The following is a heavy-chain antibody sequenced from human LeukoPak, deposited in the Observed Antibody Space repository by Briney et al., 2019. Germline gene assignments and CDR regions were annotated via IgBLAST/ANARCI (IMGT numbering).Heavy chain of an antibody. CDR2: IIPIFGTA. CDR3: ASNIVVVVAATHYYYYMDV. CDR1: GGTFSSYA. Sequence: SVKVSCKASGGTFSSYAISWVRQAPGQGLEWMGGIIPIFGTANYAQKFQGRVTITADKSTSTAYMELSSLRSEDTAVYYCASNIVVVVAATHYYYYMDVWGKGTTVTVSS. D-gene: IGHD2-15*01. V-gene: IGHV1-69*06. J-gene: IGHJ6*03.